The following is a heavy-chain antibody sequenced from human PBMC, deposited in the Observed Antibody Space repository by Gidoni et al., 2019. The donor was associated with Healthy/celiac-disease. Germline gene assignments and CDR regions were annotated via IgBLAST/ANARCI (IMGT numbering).Heavy chain of an antibody. CDR1: GFTFRGSS. Sequence: VQLVASGGGLRQPGGSLKRSCSPLGFTFRGSSMPWVRQASGKGLVGVGRIRSKANSYATAYAASVKGRFTISRDDSKNTAYLQMNSLKTEDTAVYYCTSRASTSMEDYWGQGTLVTVSS. D-gene: IGHD3-16*01. J-gene: IGHJ4*02. CDR2: IRSKANSYAT. CDR3: TSRASTSMEDY. V-gene: IGHV3-73*02.